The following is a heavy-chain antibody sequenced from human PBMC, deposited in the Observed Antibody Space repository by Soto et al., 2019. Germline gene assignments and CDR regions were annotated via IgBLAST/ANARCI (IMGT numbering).Heavy chain of an antibody. CDR1: GYTFTGHY. CDR3: ARDRMQWLAVVRTCYGMDV. J-gene: IGHJ6*02. Sequence: ASVKVSCKASGYTFTGHYMHWVRQAPGQGLEWMGWINPNSGGTNYAQKCQGRVTMTRDTSISTAYMELSRLRTDDTAVYYCARDRMQWLAVVRTCYGMDVWGQGTTVTVSS. V-gene: IGHV1-2*02. CDR2: INPNSGGT. D-gene: IGHD6-19*01.